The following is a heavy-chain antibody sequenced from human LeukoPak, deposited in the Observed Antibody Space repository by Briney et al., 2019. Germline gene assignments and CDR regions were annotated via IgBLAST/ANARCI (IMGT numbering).Heavy chain of an antibody. CDR2: IYYSGTT. V-gene: IGHV4-59*01. CDR3: ARNRLSHYYASGSDYFDI. D-gene: IGHD3-10*01. J-gene: IGHJ3*02. Sequence: SETLSLTCNVFGGSIGSNYWSWIQQPPGKGLEWIGYIYYSGTTNYNPSLKSRATISVETSKNQISLKLRSVTAADTAVYYCARNRLSHYYASGSDYFDIWGHGTMVTVSS. CDR1: GGSIGSNY.